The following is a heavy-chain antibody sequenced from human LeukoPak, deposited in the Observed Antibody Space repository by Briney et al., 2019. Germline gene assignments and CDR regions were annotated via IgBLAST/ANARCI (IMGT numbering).Heavy chain of an antibody. V-gene: IGHV3-64*04. Sequence: GGSLRLSCSASGFTFSNYAMHWVRQAPGKGLEYVSAITSNGGSTSYADSVKGRFTISRDNSKNTLYLQMNSLRAEDTAVYYCARSVRYFDLWGRGTLVTVSS. D-gene: IGHD6-6*01. CDR2: ITSNGGST. CDR1: GFTFSNYA. J-gene: IGHJ2*01. CDR3: ARSVRYFDL.